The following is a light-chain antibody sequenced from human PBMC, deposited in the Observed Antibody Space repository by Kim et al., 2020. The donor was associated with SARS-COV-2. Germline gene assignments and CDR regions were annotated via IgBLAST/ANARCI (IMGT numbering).Light chain of an antibody. CDR1: SSDVGSYNL. V-gene: IGLV2-23*02. J-gene: IGLJ3*02. CDR3: CSYAGSSTRWV. Sequence: QSALTQPASVSGSPGQSITISCTGTSSDVGSYNLVSWYQKHPGKAPKLMIYEVSKRPSGVSNRFSGSKSGNTASLTISGLQAEDEADYYCCSYAGSSTRWVFGGGTQLTVL. CDR2: EVS.